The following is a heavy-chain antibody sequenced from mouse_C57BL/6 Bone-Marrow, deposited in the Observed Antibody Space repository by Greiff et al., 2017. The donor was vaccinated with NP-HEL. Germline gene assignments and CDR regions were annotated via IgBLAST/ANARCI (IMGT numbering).Heavy chain of an antibody. Sequence: DVHLVESGGDLVKPGGSLKLSCAASGFTFSSYGMSWVRQTPDKRLEWVATISSGGSYTYYPDSVKGRFTISRDNAKNTLYLQMSSLKSEDTAMYYGARRDYDYDGAWFAYWGQGTLVTVSA. CDR1: GFTFSSYG. D-gene: IGHD2-4*01. CDR3: ARRDYDYDGAWFAY. CDR2: ISSGGSYT. J-gene: IGHJ3*01. V-gene: IGHV5-6*01.